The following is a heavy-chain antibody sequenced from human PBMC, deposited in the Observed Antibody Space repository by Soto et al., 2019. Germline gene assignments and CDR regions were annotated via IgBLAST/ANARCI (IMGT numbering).Heavy chain of an antibody. CDR2: ISYDGTNK. Sequence: QVQLVESGGGVVQPGRSPRLSCAASGFTFSSYGMHWVRQAPGKGLEWVAVISYDGTNKYYADSVKGRFTISRDNSKNTLDLQMNSLRAEDTAVYYCAKCRSGTYLQDAFDIWGQGTMVTVSS. CDR3: AKCRSGTYLQDAFDI. D-gene: IGHD1-26*01. CDR1: GFTFSSYG. V-gene: IGHV3-30*18. J-gene: IGHJ3*02.